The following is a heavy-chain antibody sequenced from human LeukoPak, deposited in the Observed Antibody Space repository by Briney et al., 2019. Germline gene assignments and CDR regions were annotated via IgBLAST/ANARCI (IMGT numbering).Heavy chain of an antibody. D-gene: IGHD2-15*01. CDR3: AREAVVVVAPRPYYFDY. CDR1: GGTFTSYA. CDR2: IIPIFGTP. Sequence: ASVKVSCKASGGTFTSYAISWVRQAPGQGLEWMGGIIPIFGTPNYAQKFQGRVTITADESTSTAYMELSSLRSEDTAVYYCAREAVVVVAPRPYYFDYWGQGTLVTVSS. J-gene: IGHJ4*02. V-gene: IGHV1-69*13.